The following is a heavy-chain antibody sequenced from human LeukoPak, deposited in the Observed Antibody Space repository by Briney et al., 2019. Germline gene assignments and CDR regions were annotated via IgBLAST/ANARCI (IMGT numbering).Heavy chain of an antibody. V-gene: IGHV1-46*01. D-gene: IGHD1-26*01. J-gene: IGHJ3*02. Sequence: VASLWVSCEESRYTPTRFFMHSVREAPGQRGEWMGIINPSIGRTSSAQKLQGRVTMPTDTSTSTVYMELSSLRSEDTAVYYCARVLRRWDIVGVTLDAFDIWGQGTMVTVSS. CDR2: INPSIGRT. CDR1: RYTPTRFF. CDR3: ARVLRRWDIVGVTLDAFDI.